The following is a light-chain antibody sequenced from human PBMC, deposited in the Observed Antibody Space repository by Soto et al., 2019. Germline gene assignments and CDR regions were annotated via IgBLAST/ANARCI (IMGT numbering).Light chain of an antibody. CDR2: SNY. V-gene: IGLV1-44*01. CDR3: AAWDDSLNGYV. CDR1: SSNIESNT. J-gene: IGLJ1*01. Sequence: QSVLTQPPSASGTPGQRVTISCSGSSSNIESNTVTWYQQLPGTAPKLVIYSNYDRPSGVPDRFSGSMSGTSASLVTRGLQSEDEADYYCAAWDDSLNGYVFGGGTKVTV.